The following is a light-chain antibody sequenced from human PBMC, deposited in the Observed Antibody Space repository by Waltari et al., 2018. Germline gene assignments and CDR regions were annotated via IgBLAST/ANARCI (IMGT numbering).Light chain of an antibody. J-gene: IGKJ2*01. CDR3: QQNYVTPFT. Sequence: DIQMTQSHSSLSASVGDSVTITCRASQTVSSDLHWYQQRPGKAPKLLIYSASTLQSGVPSRFSGRGSGTDFTLTISNLQPEDFATYFCQQNYVTPFTFGLGTKLEIK. CDR2: SAS. V-gene: IGKV1-39*01. CDR1: QTVSSD.